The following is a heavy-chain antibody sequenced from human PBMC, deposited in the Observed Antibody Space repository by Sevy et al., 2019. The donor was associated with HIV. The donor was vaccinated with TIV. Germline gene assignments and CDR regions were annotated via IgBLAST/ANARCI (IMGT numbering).Heavy chain of an antibody. D-gene: IGHD3-10*01. Sequence: GGSLRLSYAASGFTFSSYWMHWVRQAPGKGLVWVSRINSDGSSTSYADSVKGRFTISRDNAKNTLYLQMNSLRAEDTAVYYCAREVLLNWFDPWGQGTLVTVSS. J-gene: IGHJ5*02. CDR3: AREVLLNWFDP. CDR2: INSDGSST. V-gene: IGHV3-74*01. CDR1: GFTFSSYW.